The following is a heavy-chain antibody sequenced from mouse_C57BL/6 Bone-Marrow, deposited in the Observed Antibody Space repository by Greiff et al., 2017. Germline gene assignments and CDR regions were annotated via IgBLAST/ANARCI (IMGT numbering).Heavy chain of an antibody. CDR2: IYPGSGST. CDR1: GYTFTSYW. Sequence: VQLQQPGAELVKPGASVKMSCKASGYTFTSYWITWVKQRPGQGLEWIGDIYPGSGSTNYNEKFKSKATLTVDTSSSTAYMQLSSLTSEDSAVYYGARVRLRRGWFAYWGQGTLVTVSA. CDR3: ARVRLRRGWFAY. D-gene: IGHD2-4*01. V-gene: IGHV1-55*01. J-gene: IGHJ3*01.